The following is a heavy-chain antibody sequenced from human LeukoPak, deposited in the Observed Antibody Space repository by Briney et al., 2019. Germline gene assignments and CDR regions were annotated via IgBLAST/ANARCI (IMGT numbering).Heavy chain of an antibody. CDR2: ISGSGGST. Sequence: GGSVRLSCTATGFTFSSYGMSWVRQAPGKGLEWVSAISGSGGSTYYADPVKRRYTISRDNSKNTLYLQMNSLRAEDTAVYYCANGLVRGGILIYWGQGTLVTVSS. V-gene: IGHV3-23*01. CDR1: GFTFSSYG. CDR3: ANGLVRGGILIY. D-gene: IGHD3-10*01. J-gene: IGHJ4*02.